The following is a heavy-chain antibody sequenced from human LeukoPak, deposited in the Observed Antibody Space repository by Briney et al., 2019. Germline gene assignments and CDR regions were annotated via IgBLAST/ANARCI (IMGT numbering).Heavy chain of an antibody. D-gene: IGHD1-26*01. CDR2: TSAYNGNT. Sequence: ASVKVSCKASGYTFTSYSISWVRQAPGQGLEWMGWTSAYNGNTNYAQKLQGRVTMTTDTSTSTAYMELRSLRSDDTAVYYCARDPGYSGSYQSVGVFDYWGQGTLVTVSS. CDR1: GYTFTSYS. V-gene: IGHV1-18*01. J-gene: IGHJ4*02. CDR3: ARDPGYSGSYQSVGVFDY.